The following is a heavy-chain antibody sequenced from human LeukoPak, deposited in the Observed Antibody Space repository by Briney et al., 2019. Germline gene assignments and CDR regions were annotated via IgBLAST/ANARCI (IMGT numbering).Heavy chain of an antibody. D-gene: IGHD6-19*01. Sequence: SETLSLTCAVSGGSISSGGYSWSWIRQPPGKGLEWIGYIYHSGSTYYNPSLKSRVTISVDTSKNQFSLKLSSVTAADTAVYYCARDEWVDYSSGPFDYWGQGTLVTVSS. V-gene: IGHV4-30-2*01. CDR3: ARDEWVDYSSGPFDY. J-gene: IGHJ4*02. CDR1: GGSISSGGYS. CDR2: IYHSGST.